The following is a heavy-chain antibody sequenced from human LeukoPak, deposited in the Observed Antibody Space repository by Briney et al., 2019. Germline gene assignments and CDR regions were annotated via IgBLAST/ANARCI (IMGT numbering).Heavy chain of an antibody. Sequence: GASVKVSCKASGYTFTSYGISWVRQAPGQGLEWMGWISAYNGNTNYAQKLQGRVTMTTDTSTSTAYMELRSLRSDDTAVYYCARDKCSSTSCYESDWGQGTLVTVSS. D-gene: IGHD2-2*01. CDR1: GYTFTSYG. J-gene: IGHJ4*02. V-gene: IGHV1-18*01. CDR3: ARDKCSSTSCYESD. CDR2: ISAYNGNT.